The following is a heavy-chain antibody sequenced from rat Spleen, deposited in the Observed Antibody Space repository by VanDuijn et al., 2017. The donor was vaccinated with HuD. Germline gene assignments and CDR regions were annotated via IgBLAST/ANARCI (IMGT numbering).Heavy chain of an antibody. D-gene: IGHD4-1*01. CDR2: ITNASGGT. V-gene: IGHV5-31*01. CDR1: GFPFNYYW. J-gene: IGHJ2*01. CDR3: VIQWDY. Sequence: EVQLVESGGGLVHPGRSLKLSCVTSGFPFNYYWMTWIRQAPGKVLEWVASITNASGGTHYPDSVKGRFTISRDIAKSTLYLQMDSLRSEDTATVYCVIQWDYWGQGVMVTVSS.